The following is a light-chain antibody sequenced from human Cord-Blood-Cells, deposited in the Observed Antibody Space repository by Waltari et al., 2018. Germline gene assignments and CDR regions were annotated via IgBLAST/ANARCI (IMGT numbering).Light chain of an antibody. CDR2: EGS. V-gene: IGLV2-23*03. CDR3: CSYAGSSTFVV. Sequence: QSALTQPASVSGSPGQSLTISCTGTSRYVGSYHLLSWYQQHPGKAPKLMIYEGSKRPSGVSNRFSGSKSGNTASLTISGLQAEDEADYYCCSYAGSSTFVVFGGGTKLTVL. J-gene: IGLJ2*01. CDR1: SRYVGSYHL.